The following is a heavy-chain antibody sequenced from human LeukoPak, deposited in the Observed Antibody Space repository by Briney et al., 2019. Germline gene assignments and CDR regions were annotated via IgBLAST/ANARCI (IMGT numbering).Heavy chain of an antibody. CDR2: ISSSGST. CDR1: GGSISRFY. D-gene: IGHD3-16*01. V-gene: IGHV4-59*01. CDR3: AKSRGLGNYLDS. J-gene: IGHJ4*02. Sequence: SETLSLTCTVSGGSISRFYWSWIRQPPGKGLEWIGYISSSGSTNYSPSLKNRVTISIDTSKSQFSLRLSSVTAADTAVYYCAKSRGLGNYLDSWGQGTLVTASS.